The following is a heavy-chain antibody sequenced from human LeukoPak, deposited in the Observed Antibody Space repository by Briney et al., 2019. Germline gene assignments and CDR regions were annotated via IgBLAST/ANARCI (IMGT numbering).Heavy chain of an antibody. Sequence: MAGESLQISCKGSGYSFTSYWISWVRQMPGKGLEWMGKIDPSDSYTNYSPSFQGHVTISADKSISTAYLQWSSLKASDTAMYYCARQDCSGGSCLYGVDVWGQGTTVTVSS. CDR3: ARQDCSGGSCLYGVDV. V-gene: IGHV5-10-1*01. J-gene: IGHJ6*02. CDR1: GYSFTSYW. D-gene: IGHD2-15*01. CDR2: IDPSDSYT.